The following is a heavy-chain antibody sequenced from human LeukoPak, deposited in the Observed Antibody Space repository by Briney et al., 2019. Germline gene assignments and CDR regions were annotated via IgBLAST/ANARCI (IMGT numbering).Heavy chain of an antibody. CDR1: GGSINSSY. CDR2: IYYSGST. Sequence: SETLSLTCTVSGGSINSSYWSWIRQPPGKGLEWIGYIYYSGSTNYNPSLKTRATISVDTPKKQFSLKLSSVTAADTAVYYCARTYNSIYGMDVWGQGSTVTVSS. CDR3: ARTYNSIYGMDV. J-gene: IGHJ6*02. V-gene: IGHV4-59*01. D-gene: IGHD5-24*01.